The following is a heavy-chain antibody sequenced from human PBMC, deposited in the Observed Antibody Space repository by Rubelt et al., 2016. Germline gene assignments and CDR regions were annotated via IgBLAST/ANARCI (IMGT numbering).Heavy chain of an antibody. CDR3: ARQSTTIGKNWFDP. J-gene: IGHJ5*02. V-gene: IGHV4-39*01. CDR2: IYFGGNS. CDR1: GGSISSSSYY. D-gene: IGHD4-11*01. Sequence: QLQLQESGPGLVKPSETLSLTCTVSGGSISSSSYYWGWMRQPPGKGLEWIGTIYFGGNSYYNPSLKSRVTISADTSKKQFSLKLTSVTAADTAVYYCARQSTTIGKNWFDPWGQGSLVTVSS.